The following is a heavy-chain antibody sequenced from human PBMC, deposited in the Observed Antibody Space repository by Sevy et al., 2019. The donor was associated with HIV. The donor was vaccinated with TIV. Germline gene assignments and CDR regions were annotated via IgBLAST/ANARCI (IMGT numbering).Heavy chain of an antibody. V-gene: IGHV3-9*01. CDR3: TKGGVYNGYDGDYIDY. D-gene: IGHD5-12*01. CDR1: GFRFEDYA. J-gene: IGHJ4*02. CDR2: ISWNSGDI. Sequence: SLKISCAASGFRFEDYAMFWVRRAPGKGLEWVSGISWNSGDIGYADSVKGRFTISRDNAKNSLFLQMNSLRDEDTALYYCTKGGVYNGYDGDYIDYWGQGTLVTVSS.